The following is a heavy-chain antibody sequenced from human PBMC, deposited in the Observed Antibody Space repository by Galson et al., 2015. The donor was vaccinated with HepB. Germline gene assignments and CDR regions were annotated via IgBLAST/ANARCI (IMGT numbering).Heavy chain of an antibody. V-gene: IGHV3-11*06. CDR3: SREMLRYYDSRAFDS. J-gene: IGHJ3*02. CDR1: GFTFSDYY. Sequence: SLRLSCAASGFTFSDYYMSWIRQAPGKGLEWVSYISSSSYTNYADSVKGRFTSSRDNTKNSLYLQMNSLRAEDTAVYYGSREMLRYYDSRAFDSWGQGTMVTVSS. CDR2: ISSSSYT. D-gene: IGHD3-22*01.